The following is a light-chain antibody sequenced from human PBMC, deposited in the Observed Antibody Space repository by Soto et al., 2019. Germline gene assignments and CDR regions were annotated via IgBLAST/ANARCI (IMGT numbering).Light chain of an antibody. CDR1: QSVSRN. V-gene: IGKV3-15*01. CDR3: QQYNNWPQT. J-gene: IGKJ1*01. CDR2: GAS. Sequence: EILMTQSPATLAVSPGERATLSCRASQSVSRNLAWYQQTPGQAPRLLIYGASTRATGIPARFSGSGSGTEFTLTISSLQSEDFEVYYCQQYNNWPQTFGQGTKVDIK.